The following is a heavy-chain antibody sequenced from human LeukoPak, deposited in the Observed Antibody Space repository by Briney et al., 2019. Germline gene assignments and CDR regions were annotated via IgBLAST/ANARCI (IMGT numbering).Heavy chain of an antibody. Sequence: ASVKVSCKVSGYILSALSMHWVRQTPGKGLEWMGGFDPEDGETIYAQKFQGRVTMTEDTSTDTAYMELSSLRSEDTAVYYCATFPFFSGYYDPWGQGTLVTVSS. V-gene: IGHV1-24*01. CDR2: FDPEDGET. CDR3: ATFPFFSGYYDP. CDR1: GYILSALS. D-gene: IGHD3-22*01. J-gene: IGHJ5*02.